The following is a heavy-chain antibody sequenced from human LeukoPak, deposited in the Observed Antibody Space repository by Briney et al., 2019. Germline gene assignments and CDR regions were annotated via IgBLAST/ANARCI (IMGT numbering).Heavy chain of an antibody. V-gene: IGHV3-23*01. J-gene: IGHJ4*02. Sequence: QTGGTLRLSCSASGFSFSDYALTWVRQAPGKGLEWVSDISSSGGSTYYADSVKGRFTISRDNSKNTLYLQMNSLRAEDTAVYYCARGEMGDGYNWEAGWGQGTLVTVSS. CDR1: GFSFSDYA. CDR3: ARGEMGDGYNWEAG. D-gene: IGHD5-24*01. CDR2: ISSSGGST.